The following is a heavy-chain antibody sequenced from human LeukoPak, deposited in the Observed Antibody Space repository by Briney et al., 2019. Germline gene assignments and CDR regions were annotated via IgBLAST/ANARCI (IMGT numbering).Heavy chain of an antibody. D-gene: IGHD5-12*01. CDR1: GFTVSSTY. Sequence: GGSLRLSCAASGFTVSSTYMSWVRQAPGKGLEWVSYISGAGGTTYYADSVKGRFTISRDNSKNTMYLQMNSLRAEDTAVYYCAKDLVATTYRDAFDIWGQGTMVTVSS. V-gene: IGHV3-23*01. J-gene: IGHJ3*02. CDR3: AKDLVATTYRDAFDI. CDR2: ISGAGGTT.